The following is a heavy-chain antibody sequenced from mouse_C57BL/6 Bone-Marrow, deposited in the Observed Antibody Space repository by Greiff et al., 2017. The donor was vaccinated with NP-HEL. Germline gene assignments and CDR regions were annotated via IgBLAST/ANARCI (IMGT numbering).Heavy chain of an antibody. CDR2: IDPSDSYT. Sequence: VQLQQPGAELVKPGASVKLSCKASGYTFTSYWMQWVKQRPGQGLEWIGEIDPSDSYTNYNQKFKGKATLTVDTSSSTAYMQLSSLTSEDSAVYYCARYSSSPLYIDYWGQGTTLTVSS. D-gene: IGHD1-1*01. J-gene: IGHJ2*01. CDR3: ARYSSSPLYIDY. V-gene: IGHV1-50*01. CDR1: GYTFTSYW.